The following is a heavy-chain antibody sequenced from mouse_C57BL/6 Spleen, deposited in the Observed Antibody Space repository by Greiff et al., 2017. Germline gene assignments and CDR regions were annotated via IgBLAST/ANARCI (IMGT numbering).Heavy chain of an antibody. D-gene: IGHD1-1*01. Sequence: QVQLQQPGAELVKPGASVKLSCKASGYTFTSYWMHWVKQRPGQGLEWIGMIHPNSGSTNYNEKFKSKATLTVDKSSSTAYMQLSSLTSEDSAVYYCANYYGSSTRVYYAMDYWGQGTSVTVSS. CDR1: GYTFTSYW. CDR2: IHPNSGST. J-gene: IGHJ4*01. CDR3: ANYYGSSTRVYYAMDY. V-gene: IGHV1-64*01.